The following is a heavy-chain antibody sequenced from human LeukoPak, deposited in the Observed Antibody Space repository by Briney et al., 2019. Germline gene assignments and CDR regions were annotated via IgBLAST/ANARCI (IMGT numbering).Heavy chain of an antibody. Sequence: SETLSLTSTVSGGSISSSSYYWGWIRQPPGKGLEWIGSIYYSGSTYYNPSLKSRVTISVDTSKNQFSLKLSSVTAANTAVYYCARRGSLNWFDPWGQGTLVTVSS. V-gene: IGHV4-39*01. CDR3: ARRGSLNWFDP. CDR1: GGSISSSSYY. CDR2: IYYSGST. D-gene: IGHD3-16*01. J-gene: IGHJ5*02.